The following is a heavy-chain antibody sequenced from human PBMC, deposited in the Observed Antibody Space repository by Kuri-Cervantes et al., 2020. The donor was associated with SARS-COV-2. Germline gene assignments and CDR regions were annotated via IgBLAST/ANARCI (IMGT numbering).Heavy chain of an antibody. V-gene: IGHV3-30-3*01. CDR1: GFNYLNYA. D-gene: IGHD4-11*01. CDR2: VSYNGTNK. J-gene: IGHJ4*02. CDR3: TREAYDYNMGFDS. Sequence: GGSLRLSCTASGFNYLNYAMRWVRQAPGTGLEWVAVVSYNGTNKYYADSVKGRFTISRDNSRNIVYLQMNSLRPEDTALYYCTREAYDYNMGFDSWGQGTLVTVSS.